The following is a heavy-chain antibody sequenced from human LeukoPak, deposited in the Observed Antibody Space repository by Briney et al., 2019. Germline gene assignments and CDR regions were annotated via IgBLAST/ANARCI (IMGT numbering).Heavy chain of an antibody. Sequence: SETLSLTYTVSGASISSYYWSWIRQPAGKGLEWIGRIYTSGSTNYNPSLKSRVTMSVDTSKNQFSLKLSSVTAADTAVYYCAREREDIKLMLYAYYFDYWGQGTLVTVSS. CDR1: GASISSYY. V-gene: IGHV4-4*07. CDR2: IYTSGST. D-gene: IGHD2-8*01. J-gene: IGHJ4*02. CDR3: AREREDIKLMLYAYYFDY.